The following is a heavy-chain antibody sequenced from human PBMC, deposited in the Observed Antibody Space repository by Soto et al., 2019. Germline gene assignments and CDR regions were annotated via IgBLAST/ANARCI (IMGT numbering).Heavy chain of an antibody. CDR1: GFTFSSYS. CDR2: IWYDGSNK. V-gene: IGHV3-33*01. D-gene: IGHD3-10*01. Sequence: GGSLRLSCAASGFTFSSYSMHWVRQAPGKGLEWVAVIWYDGSNKYYADSVKGRFTISRDNSKNTLYLQMNSLRAEDTAVYYCARELDYGSGEGSGAFDIWGQGTMVTVSS. CDR3: ARELDYGSGEGSGAFDI. J-gene: IGHJ3*02.